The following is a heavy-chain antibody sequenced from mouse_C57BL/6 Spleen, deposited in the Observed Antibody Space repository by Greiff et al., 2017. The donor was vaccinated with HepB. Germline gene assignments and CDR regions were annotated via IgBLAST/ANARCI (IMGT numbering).Heavy chain of an antibody. Sequence: EVQLQQSGPELVKPGASVKMSCKASGYTFTDYNMHWVKQSHGKSLEWIGYINPNNGGTSYNQKFKGKATLTVNKSSSTAYMELRSLTSEDSAVYYCARAPYGSSSAWFAYWGQGTLVTVSA. CDR3: ARAPYGSSSAWFAY. CDR2: INPNNGGT. J-gene: IGHJ3*01. CDR1: GYTFTDYN. D-gene: IGHD1-1*01. V-gene: IGHV1-22*01.